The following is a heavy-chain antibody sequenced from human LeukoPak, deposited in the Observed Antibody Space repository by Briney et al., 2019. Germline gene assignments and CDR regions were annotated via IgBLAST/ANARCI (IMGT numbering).Heavy chain of an antibody. CDR1: GGSISSSSYY. Sequence: SETLSLTCTVSGGSISSSSYYWGWIRQPPGKGLEWIGSIYYSGSTYYNPSLKSRVTISVDTSKNQFSLKLSSVTAADTAVYYCARGKVPLYYYGSGDSYGMDVWGQGTTVTVSS. CDR2: IYYSGST. J-gene: IGHJ6*02. D-gene: IGHD3-10*01. V-gene: IGHV4-39*01. CDR3: ARGKVPLYYYGSGDSYGMDV.